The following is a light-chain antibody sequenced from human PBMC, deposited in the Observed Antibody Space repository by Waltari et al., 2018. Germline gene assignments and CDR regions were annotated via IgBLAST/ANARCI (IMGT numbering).Light chain of an antibody. Sequence: QSVLTQPPSASGTPGQRVTISCSGSRSNVGNNYVNWYQQLPGTAPKLLLYRNNQRPSGVPDRFSGSKSGTSASLAISGLRSEDEADYYCAAWDDSLSGRVFGGGTKVTVL. CDR1: RSNVGNNY. CDR2: RNN. J-gene: IGLJ3*02. V-gene: IGLV1-47*01. CDR3: AAWDDSLSGRV.